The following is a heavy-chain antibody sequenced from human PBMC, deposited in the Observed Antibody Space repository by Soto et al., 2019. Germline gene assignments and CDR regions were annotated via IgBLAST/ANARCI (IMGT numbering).Heavy chain of an antibody. D-gene: IGHD3-22*01. CDR2: IDPSDSYT. J-gene: IGHJ4*02. CDR3: ARHLHYYDSRGVFVDY. V-gene: IGHV5-10-1*01. Sequence: GESLKISCQGSGYSFTSYWISWVRQMPGKGLEWMGRIDPSDSYTNYSPSFQGHVTISADKSISTAYLQWSSLKASDTAMYYCARHLHYYDSRGVFVDYWGQGTLVTVSS. CDR1: GYSFTSYW.